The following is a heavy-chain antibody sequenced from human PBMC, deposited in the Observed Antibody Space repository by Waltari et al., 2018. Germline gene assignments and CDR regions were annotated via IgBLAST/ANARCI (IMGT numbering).Heavy chain of an antibody. D-gene: IGHD6-13*01. J-gene: IGHJ3*02. V-gene: IGHV3-74*01. Sequence: EVQLVESGGGLVQPGGSLRLSCAASGFTFSSYWMHWVRQAPGKGLVWVSRIYSDGSSTSYADSVKGRFTISRDNAKNTLYLQMNSLRAEDTAVYYCARPHIAAAARMGGDDAFDIWGQGTMVTVSS. CDR1: GFTFSSYW. CDR2: IYSDGSST. CDR3: ARPHIAAAARMGGDDAFDI.